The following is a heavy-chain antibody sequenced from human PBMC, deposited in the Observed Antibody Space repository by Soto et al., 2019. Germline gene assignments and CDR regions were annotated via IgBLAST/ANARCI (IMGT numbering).Heavy chain of an antibody. D-gene: IGHD2-2*02. CDR1: GFTFSSYD. Sequence: ESLRLSCAASGFTFSSYDMHWVRQATGKGLEWVSAIGTAGDTYYPGSVKGRFTISRENAKNSLYLQMNSLRAGDTAVYYCARGYCSSTSCYTEFGYYYGMDVWGQGTTVTVSS. CDR3: ARGYCSSTSCYTEFGYYYGMDV. J-gene: IGHJ6*02. CDR2: IGTAGDT. V-gene: IGHV3-13*01.